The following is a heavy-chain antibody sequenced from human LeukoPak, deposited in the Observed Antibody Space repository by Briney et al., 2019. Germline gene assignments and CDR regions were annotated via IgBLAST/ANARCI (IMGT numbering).Heavy chain of an antibody. Sequence: PSETLSLTCTVSGGSISSSSYYWGWIRQPPGKGLEWIGTIYYSGSTFSNPSFRSRVTISVDTSKNQFSLKPSPVTAADTAVYYCARQFGDLMITFGGVIPTADYWGQGTLVTVSS. CDR2: IYYSGST. V-gene: IGHV4-39*01. CDR1: GGSISSSSYY. D-gene: IGHD3-16*02. J-gene: IGHJ4*02. CDR3: ARQFGDLMITFGGVIPTADY.